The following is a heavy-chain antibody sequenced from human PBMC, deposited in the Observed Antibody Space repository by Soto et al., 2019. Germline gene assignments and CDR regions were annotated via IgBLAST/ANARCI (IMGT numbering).Heavy chain of an antibody. J-gene: IGHJ4*02. Sequence: ASVKVSCKASGYTFTGHYIHWLRQSPGQGLEWMGWMNPNTGGTNYAQKFQGGVTMTSDTSISTAYMDLTRLTSDDTAVYYCVTSAGEAGSAYRYWGQGTQVTVSS. CDR2: MNPNTGGT. D-gene: IGHD3-10*01. CDR1: GYTFTGHY. CDR3: VTSAGEAGSAYRY. V-gene: IGHV1-2*02.